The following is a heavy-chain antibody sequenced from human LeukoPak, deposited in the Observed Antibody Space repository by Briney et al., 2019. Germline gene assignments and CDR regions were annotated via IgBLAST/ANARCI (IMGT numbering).Heavy chain of an antibody. CDR2: IIPILGIA. Sequence: SVKVSCKASGGAFSSYAISWVRQAPGQGLEWMGRIIPILGIANYAQKFQGRVTITADKSTSTAYMELSSLRSEDTAVYDCARVVYGGNESYYYGMDVWGQGTTVTVSS. CDR3: ARVVYGGNESYYYGMDV. J-gene: IGHJ6*02. D-gene: IGHD4-23*01. CDR1: GGAFSSYA. V-gene: IGHV1-69*04.